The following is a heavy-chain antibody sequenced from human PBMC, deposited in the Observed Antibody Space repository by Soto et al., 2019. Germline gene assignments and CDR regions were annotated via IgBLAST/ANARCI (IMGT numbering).Heavy chain of an antibody. CDR1: GGTFRNYP. Sequence: QVQLVQSGTEVKKPGSSVKVSCKASGGTFRNYPINWVRQAPGQVLEWMGSIFPLTDIPDYAQNFQARLTISADKSTSTAYMELSRLTSDDTAMYFCARGPLVVLNYFESWGQGTLVTVSS. V-gene: IGHV1-69*02. CDR2: IFPLTDIP. CDR3: ARGPLVVLNYFES. J-gene: IGHJ4*02.